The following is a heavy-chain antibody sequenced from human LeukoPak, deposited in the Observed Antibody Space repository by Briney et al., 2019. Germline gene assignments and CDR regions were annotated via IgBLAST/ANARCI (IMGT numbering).Heavy chain of an antibody. CDR2: IYYSGST. CDR3: ARVKISSGWIDY. D-gene: IGHD6-19*01. V-gene: IGHV4-31*03. Sequence: KTSETVSLSCTVSGGSISSGGYYWSWIRQHPGKGLEWIGYIYYSGSTYYNPSLKSRVTISVDTSKNQFSLKLSSVTAADTAVYYCARVKISSGWIDYWGQGTLVTVSS. CDR1: GGSISSGGYY. J-gene: IGHJ4*02.